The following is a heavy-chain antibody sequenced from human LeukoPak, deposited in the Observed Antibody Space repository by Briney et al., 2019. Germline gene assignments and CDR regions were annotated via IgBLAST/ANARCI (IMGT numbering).Heavy chain of an antibody. CDR3: TRELWPADY. V-gene: IGHV3-7*01. CDR2: IIKDGSDK. Sequence: GGSPRLSCEGSGFTFSDYWMGWVRQAPGKGLEWVANIIKDGSDKYYVDSVKGRFSISRDNAKNSVYLQMSGLRVEDTAVYYCTRELWPADYWGQGILVTVSS. J-gene: IGHJ4*02. CDR1: GFTFSDYW. D-gene: IGHD3-16*01.